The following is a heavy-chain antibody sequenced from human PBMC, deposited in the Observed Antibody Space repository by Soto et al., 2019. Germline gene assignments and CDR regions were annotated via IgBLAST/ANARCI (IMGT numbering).Heavy chain of an antibody. D-gene: IGHD4-17*01. Sequence: EVQLVETGGGLIQPGGSLRLSCAASGFTVSSNYMSWVRQAPGKGLEWVSVIYSGGSTYYADSVKGRFTISRDNSKNTLYLQMNSLRAEDTAVHYCARDDYGGNNYYYGMDVWGQGTTVTVSS. V-gene: IGHV3-53*02. CDR1: GFTVSSNY. CDR3: ARDDYGGNNYYYGMDV. J-gene: IGHJ6*02. CDR2: IYSGGST.